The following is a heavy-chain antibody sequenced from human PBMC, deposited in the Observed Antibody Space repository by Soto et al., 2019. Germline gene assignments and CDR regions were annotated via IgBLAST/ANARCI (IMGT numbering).Heavy chain of an antibody. V-gene: IGHV1-18*04. Sequence: GASVKVSCKASGYTFTSYGISWVRQAPGQGLEWMGWISAYNGNTNYAQKLQGRVTMTTDTSTSTAYMELRSLRSDDTAVYYCARVQYSGYDSGYFDLWGPGTLVTVSS. CDR3: ARVQYSGYDSGYFDL. CDR1: GYTFTSYG. D-gene: IGHD5-12*01. CDR2: ISAYNGNT. J-gene: IGHJ4*02.